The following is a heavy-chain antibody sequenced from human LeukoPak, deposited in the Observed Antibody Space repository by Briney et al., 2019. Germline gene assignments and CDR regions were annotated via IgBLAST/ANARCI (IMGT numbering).Heavy chain of an antibody. V-gene: IGHV4-30-4*01. D-gene: IGHD5-24*01. CDR3: AREGDGYNYGRGEDYYFDY. CDR2: IYYSGST. CDR1: GGSISSGDYY. Sequence: PSETLSLTCTVSGGSISSGDYYWSWIRQPPGKGLEWIGYIYYSGSTYYNPSLKSRVTISVDTSKNQFSLKLSSVTAADTAVYYCAREGDGYNYGRGEDYYFDYWGQGTLVTVSS. J-gene: IGHJ4*02.